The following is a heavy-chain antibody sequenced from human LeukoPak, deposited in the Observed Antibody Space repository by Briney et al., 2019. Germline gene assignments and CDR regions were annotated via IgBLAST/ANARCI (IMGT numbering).Heavy chain of an antibody. V-gene: IGHV3-33*01. J-gene: IGHJ4*02. CDR3: AREEWFGELLGDY. D-gene: IGHD3-10*01. CDR2: IWYDGSNK. Sequence: GGSLRLSCAASGFTFSSYGMHWVRQAPGKGLEWVAVIWYDGSNKYYADSVKGRFTISRDNSKNTLYLQMNSLRAEDTAVYYCAREEWFGELLGDYWGQGTLVTVSS. CDR1: GFTFSSYG.